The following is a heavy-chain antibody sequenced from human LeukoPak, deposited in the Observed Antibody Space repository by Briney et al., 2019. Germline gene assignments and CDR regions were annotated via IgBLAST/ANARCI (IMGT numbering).Heavy chain of an antibody. Sequence: ASVKVSCKASGGTFSSYAISWVRQAPGQGLEWMGGIIPIFGTANYAQKFQGRVTITADESTSTAYMELSSLRSEDTAVYYCARDGARDGYNGPFDYWGQGTLVTVSS. CDR2: IIPIFGTA. D-gene: IGHD5-24*01. J-gene: IGHJ4*02. CDR1: GGTFSSYA. CDR3: ARDGARDGYNGPFDY. V-gene: IGHV1-69*13.